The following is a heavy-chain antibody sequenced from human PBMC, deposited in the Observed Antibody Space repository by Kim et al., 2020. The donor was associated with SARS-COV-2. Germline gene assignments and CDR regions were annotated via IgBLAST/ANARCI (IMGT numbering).Heavy chain of an antibody. CDR2: IIPIFGTA. D-gene: IGHD5-12*01. Sequence: SVKVSCKASGGTFSSYAISWVRQAPGQGLEWMGGIIPIFGTANYAQKFQGRVTITADESTSTAYMELSSLRSEDTAVYYCARDSLVEVATMGGLLVAGPDAFDIWGQGTMVTVSS. J-gene: IGHJ3*02. CDR1: GGTFSSYA. CDR3: ARDSLVEVATMGGLLVAGPDAFDI. V-gene: IGHV1-69*13.